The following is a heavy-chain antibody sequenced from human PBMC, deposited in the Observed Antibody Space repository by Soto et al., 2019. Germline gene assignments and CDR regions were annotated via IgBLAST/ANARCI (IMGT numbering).Heavy chain of an antibody. D-gene: IGHD4-17*01. Sequence: QVQLQESGPGLVKPSQTLSLTCTVSGGSISSGGYYWSWIRQHPGKGLEWIGYIYYSGSTYYNPSLQSRVTISVDTYKNQFSLKLSSVTAADTAVYYCARGTYGDPDNWFDPWGQGTLVTVSS. CDR2: IYYSGST. V-gene: IGHV4-31*03. CDR1: GGSISSGGYY. CDR3: ARGTYGDPDNWFDP. J-gene: IGHJ5*02.